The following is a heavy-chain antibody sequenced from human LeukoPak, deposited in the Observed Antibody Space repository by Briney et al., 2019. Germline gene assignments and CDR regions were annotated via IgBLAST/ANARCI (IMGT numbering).Heavy chain of an antibody. CDR3: AKGTLIYYDSSGDYFDY. D-gene: IGHD3-22*01. J-gene: IGHJ4*02. V-gene: IGHV3-30*18. CDR2: ISYDGSNK. CDR1: GFTFSSHG. Sequence: PGGSLRLSCAASGFTFSSHGMHWVRQAPGKGLEWVAVISYDGSNKYYADSVKGRFTISRDNSKNTLYLQMNSLRAEDTAVYYCAKGTLIYYDSSGDYFDYWGQGTLVTVSS.